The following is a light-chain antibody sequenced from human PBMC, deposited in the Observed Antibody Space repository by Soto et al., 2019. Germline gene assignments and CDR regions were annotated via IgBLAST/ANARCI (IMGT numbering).Light chain of an antibody. V-gene: IGKV3-11*01. J-gene: IGKJ4*01. CDR2: DAS. CDR3: QQRSNWPRALA. Sequence: EIVLTQSPATLSLSPGERATLSCRASQSVSSYLAWYQQKPGQAPRLLIYDASNRATGIPARFSGSGSGTDFTLTISSLEPEDFAVYYCQQRSNWPRALAFGGGTKVVIK. CDR1: QSVSSY.